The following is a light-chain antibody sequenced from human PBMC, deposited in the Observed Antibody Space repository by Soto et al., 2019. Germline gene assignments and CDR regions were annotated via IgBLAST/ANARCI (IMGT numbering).Light chain of an antibody. Sequence: EIDMTQYPCTLSSSXGERATLSCRASQSVRSSSSGWYWYQQKPGTGPQVQSEAGTGLGSGVRLRFSGSGSGTEFTITISNLQPDDFSTCKRQSYESDRPFGPVTKVDVK. CDR2: AGT. J-gene: IGKJ3*01. CDR1: QSVRSSSSG. CDR3: QSYESDRP. V-gene: IGKV1-5*01.